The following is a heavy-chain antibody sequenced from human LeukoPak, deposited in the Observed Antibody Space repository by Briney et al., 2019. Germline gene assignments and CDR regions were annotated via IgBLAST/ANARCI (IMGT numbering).Heavy chain of an antibody. CDR1: GVSISSYY. Sequence: SETLSLTCTVSGVSISSYYWNWIRQPPGKGLEWIGRISSSGSTNYNPSLKSRVTISVDTSKNQFSLKLSSVTAADTAVYFCARGPYSYDSSGAFDIWGQGTMVTVSS. J-gene: IGHJ3*02. CDR2: ISSSGST. D-gene: IGHD3-22*01. CDR3: ARGPYSYDSSGAFDI. V-gene: IGHV4-4*08.